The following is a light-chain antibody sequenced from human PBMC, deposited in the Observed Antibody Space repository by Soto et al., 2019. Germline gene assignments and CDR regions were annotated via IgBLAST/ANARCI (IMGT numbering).Light chain of an antibody. CDR1: QRIDTF. CDR3: QQSFGNPNT. CDR2: AAS. V-gene: IGKV1-39*01. J-gene: IGKJ5*01. Sequence: DIQITQSPSSLSASVGDRVTITCRASQRIDTFLNWFQQKKGKAPTVLINAASSLHSGVPSRFSGSGSGTDFTLTITSLQPEDVETYYCQQSFGNPNTFGQGTRLEIK.